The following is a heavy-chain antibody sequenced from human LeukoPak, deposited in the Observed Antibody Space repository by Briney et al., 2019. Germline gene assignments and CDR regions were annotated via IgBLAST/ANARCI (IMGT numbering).Heavy chain of an antibody. D-gene: IGHD2-2*01. Sequence: ASVKVSCKASGYTFTGYYMHWVRQAPGQGLEWMGWINPNSGGTNYAQKFQGRVTMTRDTSISTAYMELSRLRSDDTAVYYCARENRYCSSTSCADTYYYYYGMDVWGQGTTVTVSS. CDR3: ARENRYCSSTSCADTYYYYYGMDV. CDR1: GYTFTGYY. CDR2: INPNSGGT. V-gene: IGHV1-2*02. J-gene: IGHJ6*02.